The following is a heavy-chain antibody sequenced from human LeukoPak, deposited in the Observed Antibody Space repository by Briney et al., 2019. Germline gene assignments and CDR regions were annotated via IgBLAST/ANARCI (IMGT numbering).Heavy chain of an antibody. V-gene: IGHV3-21*04. CDR3: TSPRYCSGGSCLRAYYYMDV. Sequence: PGGSLRLSCAASGFTFSSYSMNWVRQAPGKGLEWVSSISSSSSYIYYADSVKGRFTISRDNSKNTLYLQMNSLKTEDTAVYYCTSPRYCSGGSCLRAYYYMDVWGKGTTVTVSS. D-gene: IGHD2-15*01. J-gene: IGHJ6*03. CDR2: ISSSSSYI. CDR1: GFTFSSYS.